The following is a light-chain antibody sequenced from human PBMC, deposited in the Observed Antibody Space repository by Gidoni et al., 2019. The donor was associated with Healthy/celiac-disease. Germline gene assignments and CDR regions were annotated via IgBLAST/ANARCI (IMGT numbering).Light chain of an antibody. Sequence: DIQITQSPSSLSASVGDRVTITCRASQSISSYLNWYQQKPGKAPKLLIYDASSLQSGVPSRFSGSGSGTDFTLTISSLQPEDFTTYYYQQSYGNPPRTFGEGTRLEIK. J-gene: IGKJ5*01. CDR3: QQSYGNPPRT. CDR1: QSISSY. CDR2: DAS. V-gene: IGKV1-39*01.